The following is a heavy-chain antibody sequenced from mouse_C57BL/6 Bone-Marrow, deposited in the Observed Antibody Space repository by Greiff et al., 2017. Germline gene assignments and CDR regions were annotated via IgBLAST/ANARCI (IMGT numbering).Heavy chain of an antibody. CDR2: ISYDGSN. D-gene: IGHD1-1*01. J-gene: IGHJ1*03. CDR3: ARDGTTVVSYWYFDV. Sequence: EVQLVESGPGLVKPSQSLSLTCSVTGYSITSGYYWNWIRQFPGNKLEWMGYISYDGSNNYNPSLKNRISITRDTSKNQFFLKLNSVTTEDTATYYCARDGTTVVSYWYFDVWGTGTTVTVSS. CDR1: GYSITSGYY. V-gene: IGHV3-6*01.